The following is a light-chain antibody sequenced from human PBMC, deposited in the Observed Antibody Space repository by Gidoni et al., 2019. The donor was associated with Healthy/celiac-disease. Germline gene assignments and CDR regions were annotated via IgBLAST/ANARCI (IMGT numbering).Light chain of an antibody. V-gene: IGKV1-39*01. Sequence: DIHMTPSPPSLSASVGDRVTITCRAGQNISSYLIWYQQQPGKAPKLLMYSAASLQRGVPSSFSGSGSGTDVTLTISSLQPEDFATYYCQQSYSTPMCTFGQGTKLEIK. CDR1: QNISSY. CDR3: QQSYSTPMCT. CDR2: SAA. J-gene: IGKJ2*02.